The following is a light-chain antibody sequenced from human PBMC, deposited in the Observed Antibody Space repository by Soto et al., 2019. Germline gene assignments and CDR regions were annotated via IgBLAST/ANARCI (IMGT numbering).Light chain of an antibody. CDR1: QSINNW. CDR2: NAS. J-gene: IGKJ2*01. V-gene: IGKV1-5*03. CDR3: QQYKSYSRT. Sequence: DIQMTQSPSTLSASVGDRVTITCRASQSINNWLAWYQQKPGKAPKVLIYNASSLQSGVPSRFSGSGYGTEFTLTISRLQPDDFATYYCQQYKSYSRTFGQGTKLEIK.